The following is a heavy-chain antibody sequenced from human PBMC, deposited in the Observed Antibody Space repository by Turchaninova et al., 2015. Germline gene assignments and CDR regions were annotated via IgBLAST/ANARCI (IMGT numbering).Heavy chain of an antibody. CDR1: GFTFSDHY. CDR2: ISNSGRTT. CDR3: ARARGYSGYVGYFDY. D-gene: IGHD5-12*01. Sequence: GKPGGSLRLSCAASGFTFSDHYMSWIRQAPGKGLEWVSYISNSGRTTYYADSVKGRFTISRDNAKNSVYLEMNSLRAEDTAVDYCARARGYSGYVGYFDYWGQGTLVTVSS. V-gene: IGHV3-11*01. J-gene: IGHJ4*02.